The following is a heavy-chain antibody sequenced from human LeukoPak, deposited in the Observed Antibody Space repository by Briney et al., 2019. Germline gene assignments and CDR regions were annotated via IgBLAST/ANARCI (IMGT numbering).Heavy chain of an antibody. CDR2: IYYSGST. V-gene: IGHV4-59*07. CDR1: GGSLTSYY. J-gene: IGHJ6*03. D-gene: IGHD2-21*01. CDR3: AKSGDTPFGYYYYYMDV. Sequence: PSDTLSLTCTVSGGSLTSYYWSWIRQPPGKGLEWIGDIYYSGSTNYNPSLKSRVTISVDTSKNQFSLKLSSVTAADTAVYYCAKSGDTPFGYYYYYMDVWGKGTTVTVSS.